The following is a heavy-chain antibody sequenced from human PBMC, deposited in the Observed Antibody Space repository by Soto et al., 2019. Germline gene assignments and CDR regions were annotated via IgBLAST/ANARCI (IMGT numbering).Heavy chain of an antibody. D-gene: IGHD1-1*01. CDR2: IYHSGNT. CDR3: ARDPMRYPTYFDY. V-gene: IGHV4-31*03. J-gene: IGHJ4*02. Sequence: QVQLQESGPGLVKPSETLSLTCTVSGGSISSGGYYWSWIRQHPGKGLEWIGYIYHSGNTYYNPSLQSRVTISVDTSKNQFSLKLSSVTAADTAVYYCARDPMRYPTYFDYWGQGTLVTVSS. CDR1: GGSISSGGYY.